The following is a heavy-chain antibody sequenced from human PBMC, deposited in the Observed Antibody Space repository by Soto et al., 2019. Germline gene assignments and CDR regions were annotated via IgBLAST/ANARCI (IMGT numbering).Heavy chain of an antibody. CDR1: GGSISRSSYY. Sequence: SENLSVTCTVSGGSISRSSYYWGWIRQPPGKGLEWSGSIDYRGSTYYNPSLKSRVTISVDTSKNQFSLKLSSGTAADTAVYDGARQRHFDGLLGDWCPGTWVTVSS. D-gene: IGHD3-9*01. V-gene: IGHV4-39*01. J-gene: IGHJ4*02. CDR3: ARQRHFDGLLGD. CDR2: IDYRGST.